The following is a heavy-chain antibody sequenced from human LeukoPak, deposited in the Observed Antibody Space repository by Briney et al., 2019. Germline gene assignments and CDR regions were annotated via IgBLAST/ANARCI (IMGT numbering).Heavy chain of an antibody. CDR1: GFTFSDSA. J-gene: IGHJ4*02. CDR3: AASLSGFDN. CDR2: IVVGTGNT. V-gene: IGHV1-58*02. Sequence: ASVKVSCKTSGFTFSDSAIQWVRQASGQRLEWVGWIVVGTGNTNSVQKFQDRVTITRDMTTTTAYMELSSLTSEDTAVYHCAASLSGFDNWGQGTLVTVSS. D-gene: IGHD1-26*01.